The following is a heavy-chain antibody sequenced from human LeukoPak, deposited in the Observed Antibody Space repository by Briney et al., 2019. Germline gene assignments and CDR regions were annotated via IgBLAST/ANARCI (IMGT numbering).Heavy chain of an antibody. Sequence: KSGGSLRLSCAASGFTFSNAWMNWVRQAPGKGLEWVGRIKSKTDGGTTDYAAPVKGRFTISRDDSKNTLYLQMNSLKTEDTAVYYCTTHYDSSGYYPYYFDYWGQGTLVTVSS. CDR3: TTHYDSSGYYPYYFDY. J-gene: IGHJ4*02. CDR2: IKSKTDGGTT. V-gene: IGHV3-15*07. D-gene: IGHD3-22*01. CDR1: GFTFSNAW.